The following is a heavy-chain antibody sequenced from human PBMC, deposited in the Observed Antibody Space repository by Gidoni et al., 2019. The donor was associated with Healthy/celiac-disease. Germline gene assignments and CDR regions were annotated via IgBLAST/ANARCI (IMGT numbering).Heavy chain of an antibody. D-gene: IGHD3-22*01. CDR1: GFTFSSYA. CDR3: AREGGDSYYYDSSGYHYYGMDV. Sequence: QVQLVESGGGVVQPGRSLRLSCAASGFTFSSYAMHWVRQAPGKGLEWVAVISYDGSNKYYADSVKGRFTISRDNSKNTLYLQMNSLRAEDTAVYYCAREGGDSYYYDSSGYHYYGMDVWGQGTTVTVSS. CDR2: ISYDGSNK. J-gene: IGHJ6*02. V-gene: IGHV3-30*04.